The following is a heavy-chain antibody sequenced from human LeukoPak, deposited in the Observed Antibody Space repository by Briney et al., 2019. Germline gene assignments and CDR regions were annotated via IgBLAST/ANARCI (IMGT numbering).Heavy chain of an antibody. Sequence: PGESLRLSCAASGFTFSSYSMNWVRQAPGKGLEWVSSISSSSSYIYYADSVKGRFTISRDNAKNSLYLQMNSLRAEDTAVYYCARVRSSSWADAFDIWGQGTMVTVSS. CDR2: ISSSSSYI. V-gene: IGHV3-21*01. CDR1: GFTFSSYS. CDR3: ARVRSSSWADAFDI. D-gene: IGHD6-13*01. J-gene: IGHJ3*02.